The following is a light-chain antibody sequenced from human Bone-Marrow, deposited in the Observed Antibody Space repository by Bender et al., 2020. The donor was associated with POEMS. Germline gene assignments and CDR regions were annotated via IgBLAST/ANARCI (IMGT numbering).Light chain of an antibody. CDR3: QSAESSVI. V-gene: IGLV3-25*03. CDR1: ALTNQY. J-gene: IGLJ2*01. Sequence: SSELAQPPSVPVSPGQTATLPSPGDALTNQYAFWYQQKPGQAPVVIIYKDNQRPSGIPGQFSGTNSGTTVTLTISGDQREGEGDYCCQSAESSVIFGGGTKLT. CDR2: KDN.